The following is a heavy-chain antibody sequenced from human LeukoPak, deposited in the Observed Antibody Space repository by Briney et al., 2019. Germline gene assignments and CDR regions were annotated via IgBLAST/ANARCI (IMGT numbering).Heavy chain of an antibody. V-gene: IGHV3-21*01. D-gene: IGHD3-22*01. Sequence: GGSLRLSCGASGFSFSSYSMNWVRQAPGKGLEWVSSISTTTSYVYYADSVKGRFTISRDNAKNSLYLQMNSLRAEDTAVYYCARHQNYYDSSGYPSYFDYWGQGTLVTVSS. J-gene: IGHJ4*02. CDR2: ISTTTSYV. CDR3: ARHQNYYDSSGYPSYFDY. CDR1: GFSFSSYS.